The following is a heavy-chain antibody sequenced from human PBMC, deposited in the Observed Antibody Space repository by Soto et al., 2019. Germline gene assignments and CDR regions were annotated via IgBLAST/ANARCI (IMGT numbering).Heavy chain of an antibody. CDR2: TYYRSKWYN. CDR1: GDSVSSNSAA. CDR3: ARVRGVLGYSSSWSPARGYYYYGMDV. D-gene: IGHD6-13*01. V-gene: IGHV6-1*01. Sequence: PSQTLSLTCAISGDSVSSNSAAWNWIRQSPSRGLEWLGRTYYRSKWYNDYAVSVKSRITINPDTSKNQFSLQLNSVTPEDTAVYYCARVRGVLGYSSSWSPARGYYYYGMDVWGQGTTVTVS. J-gene: IGHJ6*02.